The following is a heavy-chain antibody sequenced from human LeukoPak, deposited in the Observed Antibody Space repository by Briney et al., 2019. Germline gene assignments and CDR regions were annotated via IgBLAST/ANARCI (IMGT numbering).Heavy chain of an antibody. CDR1: GFTFSSYA. V-gene: IGHV3-23*01. J-gene: IGHJ3*01. CDR2: IGGGGVDR. Sequence: GGSLRLSCAASGFTFSSYAMSWVRQAPGKGPEWVSHIGGGGVDREYEESAKGRFTVSRDNSRNSLYLQMNSLRGEDTAIYYCVKDSIERNGVYDAFDVWGQGTKVTVAS. CDR3: VKDSIERNGVYDAFDV. D-gene: IGHD2-8*01.